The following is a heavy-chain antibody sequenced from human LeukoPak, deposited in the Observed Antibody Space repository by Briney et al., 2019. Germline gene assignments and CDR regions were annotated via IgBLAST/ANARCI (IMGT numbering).Heavy chain of an antibody. J-gene: IGHJ5*02. Sequence: GGSLRLSFAASGFTVSSYEMKWVRQAPGKGLEWVSYISNSGSSIYYADSVKGRFTISRDNAKNSLYLQMNSLRAEDTALYYCARFYPSCSSSSCYTPWGQGTLVTVSS. CDR3: ARFYPSCSSSSCYTP. V-gene: IGHV3-48*03. D-gene: IGHD2-2*02. CDR1: GFTVSSYE. CDR2: ISNSGSSI.